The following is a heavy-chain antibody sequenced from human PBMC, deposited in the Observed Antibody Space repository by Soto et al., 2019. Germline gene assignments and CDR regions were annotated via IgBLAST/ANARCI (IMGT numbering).Heavy chain of an antibody. D-gene: IGHD5-18*01. CDR2: ISSSSSYI. V-gene: IGHV3-21*01. CDR3: ARQDTAMVNGMDV. Sequence: GGALRLFCAASGFTFSSYSMNWVRQAPGKGLKWVSSISSSSSYIYYADSVKGRFTISRDNAKNSLYLQMNSLRAEDTAVYYCARQDTAMVNGMDVWVQGTTVTVYS. J-gene: IGHJ6*02. CDR1: GFTFSSYS.